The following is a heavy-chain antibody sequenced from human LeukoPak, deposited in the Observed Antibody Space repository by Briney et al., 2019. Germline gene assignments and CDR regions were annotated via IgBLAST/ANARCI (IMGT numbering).Heavy chain of an antibody. CDR1: GGSFSGYY. Sequence: SETLSLTCAVYGGSFSGYYWSWIRQPPGKGLEWIGEINHSGSTNYNPSLKSRVTISVDTSKNQFSLTLSSVTAADTAVYYCARARPATAIVPYYFDYWGQGTLVTVSS. CDR3: ARARPATAIVPYYFDY. D-gene: IGHD2-21*02. V-gene: IGHV4-34*01. J-gene: IGHJ4*02. CDR2: INHSGST.